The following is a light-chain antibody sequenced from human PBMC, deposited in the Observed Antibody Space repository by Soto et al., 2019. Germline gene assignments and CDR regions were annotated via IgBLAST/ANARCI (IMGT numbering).Light chain of an antibody. CDR1: QSISSY. J-gene: IGKJ2*01. V-gene: IGKV1-39*01. CDR2: GTS. CDR3: QQSHSTPQT. Sequence: DIQMTQSPSSLSASVGDSVTITCRASQSISSYLNWYQQKPGKAPKLLIYGTSSLQSGVPSRFSGTGSGTDFTLTISSLQPEDFATYYCQQSHSTPQTFGQGTKLEIK.